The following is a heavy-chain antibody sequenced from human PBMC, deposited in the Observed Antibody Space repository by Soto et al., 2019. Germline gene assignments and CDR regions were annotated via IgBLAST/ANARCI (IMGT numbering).Heavy chain of an antibody. CDR2: ISFDGSER. J-gene: IGHJ6*02. D-gene: IGHD3-10*01. CDR1: ELTFRNSG. V-gene: IGHV3-30*18. Sequence: QVQLVESGGGVVQPGTSLRLSCVDSELTFRNSGLHWVRHAPGKGLEWVAVISFDGSERHYRDSVKGRFSISRDNSRKTRYLQMNSLRGDDSAVYYCANGKDAVRYYYGVDVWGQGSTVTVSS. CDR3: ANGKDAVRYYYGVDV.